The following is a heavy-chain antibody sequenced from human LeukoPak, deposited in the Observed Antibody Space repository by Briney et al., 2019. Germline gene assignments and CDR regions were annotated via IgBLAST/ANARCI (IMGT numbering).Heavy chain of an antibody. Sequence: ASVKVSCKASGYTFTGYYMHWVRQAPGQGLEWMGWINPNSGGTNYAQKLQGRVTMTTDTSTSTAYMELRSLRSDDTAVYYCARPQPGAAGYDYWGQGTLVTVSS. CDR3: ARPQPGAAGYDY. CDR2: INPNSGGT. J-gene: IGHJ4*02. CDR1: GYTFTGYY. V-gene: IGHV1-2*02. D-gene: IGHD2-8*02.